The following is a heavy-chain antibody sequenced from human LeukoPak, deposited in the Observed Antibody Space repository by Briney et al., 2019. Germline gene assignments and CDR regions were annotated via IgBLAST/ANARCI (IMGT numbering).Heavy chain of an antibody. CDR3: ARLEYSSGWYLVLDY. D-gene: IGHD6-19*01. CDR2: IKQDGSEK. V-gene: IGHV3-7*01. Sequence: PGGSLRLSCAASGFTFSSYWMSWVRQAPGKGLEWVANIKQDGSEKYYVDSVKGRFTISRDNAKNSLYLQMNSLRAEDTAVYYCARLEYSSGWYLVLDYWGQGTLVTVSS. J-gene: IGHJ4*02. CDR1: GFTFSSYW.